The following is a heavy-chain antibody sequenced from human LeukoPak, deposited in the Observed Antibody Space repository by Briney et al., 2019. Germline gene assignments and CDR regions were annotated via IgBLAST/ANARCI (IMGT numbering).Heavy chain of an antibody. J-gene: IGHJ4*02. Sequence: GGSLRLSCAASGFTFTSCAMNWVRQAPGKGLEWVSVISASGATTDYADSVKGRFTISRDNSKNTLYLQMNSLRAEDTAVYYCTKGSYYDNSGRAYFDYWGQGTLVTVPS. CDR1: GFTFTSCA. V-gene: IGHV3-23*01. CDR2: ISASGATT. D-gene: IGHD3-22*01. CDR3: TKGSYYDNSGRAYFDY.